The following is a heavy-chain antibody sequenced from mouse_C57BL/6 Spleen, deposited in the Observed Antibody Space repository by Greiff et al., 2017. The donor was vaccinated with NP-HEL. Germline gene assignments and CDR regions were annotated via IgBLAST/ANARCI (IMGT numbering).Heavy chain of an antibody. V-gene: IGHV1-82*01. CDR3: ARDYGSSYVGAMDY. CDR2: IYPGDGDT. J-gene: IGHJ4*01. Sequence: QVQLKESGPELVKPGASVKISCKASGYAFSSSWMNWVKQRPGKGLEWIGRIYPGDGDTNYNGKFKGKATLTADKSSSTAYMQLSSLTSEDSAVYFCARDYGSSYVGAMDYWGQGTSVTVSS. D-gene: IGHD1-1*01. CDR1: GYAFSSSW.